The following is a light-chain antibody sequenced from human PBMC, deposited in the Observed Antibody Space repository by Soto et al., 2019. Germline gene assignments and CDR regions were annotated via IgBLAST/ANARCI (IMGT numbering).Light chain of an antibody. Sequence: EIVLTQSPGTLSLSPGERATLSCRATQSVSSNYLAWYQQKSGQAPRLLIYGASSRATGIPDRFSGSGSGTDFTLTISRLEPEDFAVYYCQQYGSNWPRTFGQGTKVDIK. CDR1: QSVSSNY. CDR3: QQYGSNWPRT. V-gene: IGKV3-20*01. CDR2: GAS. J-gene: IGKJ1*01.